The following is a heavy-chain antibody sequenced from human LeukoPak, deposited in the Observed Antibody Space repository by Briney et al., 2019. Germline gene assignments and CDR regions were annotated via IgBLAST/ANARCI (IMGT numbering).Heavy chain of an antibody. Sequence: GGSLRPSYAASGFTLSNARMSWARQPPGKWLECVGRIKSKTDGGTTDYAAPVKGRYTISRDESKNTLYLQMNSLKTEDTAVYYCTTTSNDILTGYCDYWGQGTLVTVSS. CDR2: IKSKTDGGTT. CDR3: TTTSNDILTGYCDY. V-gene: IGHV3-15*01. J-gene: IGHJ4*02. D-gene: IGHD3-9*01. CDR1: GFTLSNAR.